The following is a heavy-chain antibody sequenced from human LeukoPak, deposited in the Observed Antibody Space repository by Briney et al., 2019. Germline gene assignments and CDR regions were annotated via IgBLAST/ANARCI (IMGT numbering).Heavy chain of an antibody. CDR1: GFTFSSYA. D-gene: IGHD2-21*02. CDR3: AKEARIVVVTVGMDV. Sequence: PGGSLRLSCAASGFTFSSYAMSWVRQAPGKGLEWVSSISATGGSTYYADSVKGRSTISRDNSKNTLYLQMNSLRAEDTAVYYCAKEARIVVVTVGMDVWGQGTTVTVSS. J-gene: IGHJ6*02. V-gene: IGHV3-23*01. CDR2: ISATGGST.